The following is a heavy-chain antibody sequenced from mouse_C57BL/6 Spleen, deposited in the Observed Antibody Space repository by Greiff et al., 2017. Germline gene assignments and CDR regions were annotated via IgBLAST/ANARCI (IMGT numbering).Heavy chain of an antibody. D-gene: IGHD2-5*01. V-gene: IGHV1-64*01. CDR3: ARDCYYSKGDWYFDV. Sequence: QVQLQQPGAELVKPGASVKLSCKASGYTFTSYWMHWVKQRPGQGLEWIGMIHPNSGSTNYNEKFKSKATLTVDKSSSTAYMQLSSLTSEDSAVYYCARDCYYSKGDWYFDVWGTGTTVTVSS. J-gene: IGHJ1*03. CDR2: IHPNSGST. CDR1: GYTFTSYW.